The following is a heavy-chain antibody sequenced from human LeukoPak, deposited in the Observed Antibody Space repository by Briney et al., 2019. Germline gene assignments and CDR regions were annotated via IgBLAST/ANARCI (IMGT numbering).Heavy chain of an antibody. CDR1: GGSISSGDYY. V-gene: IGHV4-30-4*08. D-gene: IGHD2-2*01. Sequence: PSETLSLTCTVSGGSISSGDYYWSWIRQPPGKGLEWIGYIYYSGSTYYSPSLKSRVTISVDTSKNQFSLKLSSVTAADTAVYYCAREGYQLLVDYYYMDVWGKGTTVTVSS. J-gene: IGHJ6*03. CDR2: IYYSGST. CDR3: AREGYQLLVDYYYMDV.